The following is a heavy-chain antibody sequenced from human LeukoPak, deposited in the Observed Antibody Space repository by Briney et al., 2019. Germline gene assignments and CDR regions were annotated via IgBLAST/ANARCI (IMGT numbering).Heavy chain of an antibody. J-gene: IGHJ4*02. CDR3: ARGYNYRFDY. CDR1: GFAVNNYW. CDR2: INSDGSTI. Sequence: GGSLRLSCAVSGFAVNNYWMHWVRQGPGKGLVWVSHINSDGSTIGYADSVKGRFTISRDSAKNTLYLEMNNLRAEDAAVYYRARGYNYRFDYWGQGTLAIVST. D-gene: IGHD1-20*01. V-gene: IGHV3-74*01.